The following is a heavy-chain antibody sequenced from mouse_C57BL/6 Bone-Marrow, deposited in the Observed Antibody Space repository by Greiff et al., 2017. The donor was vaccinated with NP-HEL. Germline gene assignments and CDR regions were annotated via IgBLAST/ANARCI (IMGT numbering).Heavy chain of an antibody. V-gene: IGHV1-81*01. D-gene: IGHD1-1*01. CDR2: IYPRSGNT. CDR3: ARGGITTVPAWFAY. CDR1: GYTFTSYG. Sequence: QVQLQQSGAELARPGASVKLSCKASGYTFTSYGISWVKQRTGQGLEWIGEIYPRSGNTYYNEKFKGKATLTADKSSSTAYMELRSLTSEDSAVYFCARGGITTVPAWFAYWGQGTLVTVSA. J-gene: IGHJ3*01.